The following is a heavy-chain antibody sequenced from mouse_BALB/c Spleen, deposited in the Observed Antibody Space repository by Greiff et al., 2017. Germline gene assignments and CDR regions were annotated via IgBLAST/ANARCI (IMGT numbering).Heavy chain of an antibody. CDR3: ARDPYAMDY. J-gene: IGHJ4*01. CDR2: ISDGGSYT. Sequence: EVKLVESGGGLVKPGGSLKLSCAASGFTFSDYYMYWVRQTPEKRLEWVATISDGGSYTYYPDSVKGRFTISRDNAKNNLYLEMSSLRSEDTAMYYCARDPYAMDYWGQGTSVTVSS. V-gene: IGHV5-4*02. CDR1: GFTFSDYY.